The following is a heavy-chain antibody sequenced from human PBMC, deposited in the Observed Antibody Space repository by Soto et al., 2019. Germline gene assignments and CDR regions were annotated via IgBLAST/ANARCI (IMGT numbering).Heavy chain of an antibody. D-gene: IGHD3-10*01. CDR2: IKQDGSEK. Sequence: GGSLRLSCAASGFTFSMYALSWVRQAPGQGLEWVANIKQDGSEKYYVDSVKGRFTISRDNAKNSVYLQMNSLRAEDTAVYYCARDSGADTGWGQGTMVSVSS. J-gene: IGHJ3*01. CDR1: GFTFSMYA. CDR3: ARDSGADTG. V-gene: IGHV3-7*03.